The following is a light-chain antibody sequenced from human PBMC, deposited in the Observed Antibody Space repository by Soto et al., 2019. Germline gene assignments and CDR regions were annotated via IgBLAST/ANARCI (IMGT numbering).Light chain of an antibody. J-gene: IGKJ5*01. V-gene: IGKV1-5*03. Sequence: DVQMTESSYSISASVGDRVTITCRASQSISNWLAWYQQKPGKAPKLLIYKASSLESGVPSRFSGSGSGTQFTLTIRSLQPEDFATYYCQLLNIYPITFGQGT. CDR2: KAS. CDR1: QSISNW. CDR3: QLLNIYPIT.